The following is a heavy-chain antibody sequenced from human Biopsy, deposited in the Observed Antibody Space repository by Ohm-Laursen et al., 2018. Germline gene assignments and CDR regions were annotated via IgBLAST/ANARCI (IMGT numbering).Heavy chain of an antibody. V-gene: IGHV1-69*04. Sequence: SVKVSCNASGGPSSNYAFSWVRQAPGQGLEWVGRIVPILGHLNYAQRFQGRVSITADKSTTYVYMELSRLTSGDTAVYYCAADAGGYYTEFDYWGPGTLVTVSS. CDR1: GGPSSNYA. D-gene: IGHD3-3*01. CDR3: AADAGGYYTEFDY. J-gene: IGHJ4*02. CDR2: IVPILGHL.